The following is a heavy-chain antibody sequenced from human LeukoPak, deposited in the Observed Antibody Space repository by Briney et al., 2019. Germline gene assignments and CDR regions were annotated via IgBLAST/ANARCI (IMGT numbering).Heavy chain of an antibody. Sequence: ASVKVSCKVSGYTLTELSMHWVRQAPGKGLEWMGGFDPEDGETIYAQKFQGRVTITTDESTSTAYMELSSLRSEDTAVYYCARDWDYYDSSGNTDGDYWGQGTLVTVSS. CDR3: ARDWDYYDSSGNTDGDY. D-gene: IGHD3-22*01. V-gene: IGHV1-24*01. J-gene: IGHJ4*02. CDR1: GYTLTELS. CDR2: FDPEDGET.